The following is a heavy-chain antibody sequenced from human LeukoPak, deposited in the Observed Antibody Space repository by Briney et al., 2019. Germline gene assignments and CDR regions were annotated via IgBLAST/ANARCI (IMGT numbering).Heavy chain of an antibody. CDR1: GGSISSYY. CDR3: ARGDDILTPWDY. Sequence: SETLSLTCTVSGGSISSYYWSWIRQPPGKGLEWIGYIYYSGSTNYNPSLESRVTISVDTSKNQFSLKLSSVTAADTAVYYCARGDDILTPWDYWGQGTLVTVSS. V-gene: IGHV4-59*01. D-gene: IGHD3-9*01. J-gene: IGHJ4*02. CDR2: IYYSGST.